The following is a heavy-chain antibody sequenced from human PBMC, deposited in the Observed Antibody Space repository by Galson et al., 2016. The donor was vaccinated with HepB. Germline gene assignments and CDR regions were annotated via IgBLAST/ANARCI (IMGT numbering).Heavy chain of an antibody. CDR2: ISISGSTV. Sequence: SLRLSCAGSGFTFSRYNMNWVRQAPGKGLEWLADISISGSTVYYADSVKGRFTISRDNDKNSVYLQMDSLRDEDTAVYYCAREGSFMLTFFDYWGQGTLVTVSS. CDR1: GFTFSRYN. J-gene: IGHJ4*02. V-gene: IGHV3-48*03. CDR3: AREGSFMLTFFDY. D-gene: IGHD4/OR15-4a*01.